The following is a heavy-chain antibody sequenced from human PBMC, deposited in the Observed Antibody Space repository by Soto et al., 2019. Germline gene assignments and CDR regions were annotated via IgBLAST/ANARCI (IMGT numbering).Heavy chain of an antibody. V-gene: IGHV4-34*01. CDR3: ARTSDIVATISFDY. D-gene: IGHD5-12*01. CDR2: INHSGST. J-gene: IGHJ4*02. Sequence: PSETLSLTCAVYGGSFSGYYWSWIRQPPGKGLEWIGEINHSGSTNYNPSLKSRVTISVDTSKNQFSLKLSSVTAADTAVYYCARTSDIVATISFDYWGQGTLVTVSS. CDR1: GGSFSGYY.